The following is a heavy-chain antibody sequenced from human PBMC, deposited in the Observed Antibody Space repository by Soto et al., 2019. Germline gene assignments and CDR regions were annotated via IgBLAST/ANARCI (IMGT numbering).Heavy chain of an antibody. D-gene: IGHD3-3*01. CDR1: W. CDR3: ARVVTQDGHLEWSHHGVGGGGMDV. V-gene: IGHV4-4*02. CDR2: IYHSGST. Sequence: WGGWVRQHPGKGLEWIGEIYHSGSTNYNPSLKSRVTISVDKSKNQFSLKLSSVTAADTAVYYCARVVTQDGHLEWSHHGVGGGGMDVRAEPTTGTLSS. J-gene: IGHJ6*04.